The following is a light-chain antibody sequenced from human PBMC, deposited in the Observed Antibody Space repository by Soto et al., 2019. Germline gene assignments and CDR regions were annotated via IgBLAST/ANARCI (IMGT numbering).Light chain of an antibody. Sequence: EIVLTQSPGTLSLSPGERATLSCRASQSVSSSYLAWYQQKPGQAPRVLVYGASRRATGIPDRFSGSGSGTDFTLTISRLEPEDVAVDFCQQYGSSPITFGQGTRLEIK. CDR3: QQYGSSPIT. CDR1: QSVSSSY. V-gene: IGKV3-20*01. CDR2: GAS. J-gene: IGKJ5*01.